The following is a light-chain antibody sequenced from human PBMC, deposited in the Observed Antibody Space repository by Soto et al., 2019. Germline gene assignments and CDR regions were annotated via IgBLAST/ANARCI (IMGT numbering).Light chain of an antibody. CDR3: HQTFSAPQT. Sequence: DIRLTQSPASLSASVGDSVTISCRASQTIRTYFNWYQQKPGEAPKLLIEKTSSLESGVPSRFSVGGSGRDFTRTISSLQSEDFATYYCHQTFSAPQTFGQGTTVYLK. CDR2: KTS. J-gene: IGKJ1*01. V-gene: IGKV1-39*01. CDR1: QTIRTY.